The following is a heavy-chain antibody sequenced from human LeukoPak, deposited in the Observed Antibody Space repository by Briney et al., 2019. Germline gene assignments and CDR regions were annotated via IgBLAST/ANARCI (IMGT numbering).Heavy chain of an antibody. D-gene: IGHD5-12*01. CDR2: ISGSGGST. J-gene: IGHJ4*02. Sequence: PGGSLRLSCAASGFTFSSYAMSWVRQAPGKGLEWVSAISGSGGSTYYADSVRGRFTISRDNSKNTLYLQMNSLRAEDTAVYYCAKGPSPRPTRGYDFFLVPPTSTEDDYWGQGTLVTVSS. CDR3: AKGPSPRPTRGYDFFLVPPTSTEDDY. CDR1: GFTFSSYA. V-gene: IGHV3-23*01.